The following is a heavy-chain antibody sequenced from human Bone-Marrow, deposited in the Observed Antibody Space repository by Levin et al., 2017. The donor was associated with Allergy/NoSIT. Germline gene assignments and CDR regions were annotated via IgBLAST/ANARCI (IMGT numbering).Heavy chain of an antibody. CDR2: VYNTGST. CDR3: ARGRPDISSWWNFDY. J-gene: IGHJ4*02. D-gene: IGHD6-13*01. V-gene: IGHV4-30-4*01. Sequence: SETLSLTCSVSRGSMTSGDYYWHWIRQPPGKGLEWIGYVYNTGSTIYSPSLKSRLSISVDTSKNQFSLQLNSVTAADTAVYFCARGRPDISSWWNFDYWGQGLLVTVSS. CDR1: RGSMTSGDYY.